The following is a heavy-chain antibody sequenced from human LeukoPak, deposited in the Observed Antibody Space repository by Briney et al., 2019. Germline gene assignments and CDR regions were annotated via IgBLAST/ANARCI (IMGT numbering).Heavy chain of an antibody. V-gene: IGHV3-7*03. J-gene: IGHJ4*02. CDR1: GFTFSRHW. CDR3: ARLKGTTSVFDY. CDR2: INPDGGDN. D-gene: IGHD4-17*01. Sequence: PGGSLRLSCVASGFTFSRHWMTWVRQAPGKGLEWLANINPDGGDNFYLDSVKGRFTMSRDNDWNTLYLQMDSLRADDTAVYYCARLKGTTSVFDYWGQGTLVTVSS.